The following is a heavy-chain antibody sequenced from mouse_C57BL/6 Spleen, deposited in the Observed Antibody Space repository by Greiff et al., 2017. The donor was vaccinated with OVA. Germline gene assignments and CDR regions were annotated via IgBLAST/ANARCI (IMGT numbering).Heavy chain of an antibody. D-gene: IGHD1-1*01. CDR1: GYTFTSYW. Sequence: QVQLQQPGAELVKPGASVKLSCKASGYTFTSYWMHWVKQRPGQGLEWIGMIHPNSGSTNYNEKFKSKATLTVDKSSSTAYMQLSSLTSEDSAVYYCARGVPIYYYGSSYVKGYYFDYWGQGTTLTVSS. V-gene: IGHV1-64*01. CDR2: IHPNSGST. CDR3: ARGVPIYYYGSSYVKGYYFDY. J-gene: IGHJ2*01.